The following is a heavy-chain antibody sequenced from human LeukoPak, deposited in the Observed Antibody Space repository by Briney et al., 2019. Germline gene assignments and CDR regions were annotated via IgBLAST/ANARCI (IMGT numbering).Heavy chain of an antibody. CDR3: ARGTTQKAPGAFDI. CDR1: GFTFSSYW. J-gene: IGHJ3*02. V-gene: IGHV3-74*01. Sequence: PGGSLRLSCAASGFTFSSYWMHWVRQAPGKGLVWVSHIKSDESSTNYADSVKGRFTISRDNSKNTLYLQMNSLRAEDTAVYYCARGTTQKAPGAFDIWGQGTMVTVSS. CDR2: IKSDESST. D-gene: IGHD1-14*01.